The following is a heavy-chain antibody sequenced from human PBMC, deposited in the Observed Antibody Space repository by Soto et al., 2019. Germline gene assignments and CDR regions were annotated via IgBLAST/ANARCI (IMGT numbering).Heavy chain of an antibody. V-gene: IGHV1-69*01. CDR1: GGTFSSYA. CDR2: IIPIFGTA. J-gene: IGHJ3*02. CDR3: AREGDDSSGSDGVMDAFDI. D-gene: IGHD3-22*01. Sequence: QVQLVQSGAEVKKPGSSVKVSCKASGGTFSSYAISWVRQAPGQGLEWMGGIIPIFGTASYAQKFQGRVTITADESTSTAYMELSSLRSEDTAVYYCAREGDDSSGSDGVMDAFDIWGQGTMVTVSS.